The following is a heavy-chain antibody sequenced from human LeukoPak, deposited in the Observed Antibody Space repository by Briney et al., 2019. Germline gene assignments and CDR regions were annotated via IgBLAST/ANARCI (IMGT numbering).Heavy chain of an antibody. Sequence: MPSETLSLTCGVSGYSISSGYHWGWIRQPTGQGLEWIGSMSHSGSTYYNPSLKSRVTISVDTSKNQFSVKLSSVTAADTAVYYCARGFMVAMFDYWGQGTLVTVSS. D-gene: IGHD2-15*01. J-gene: IGHJ4*02. CDR2: MSHSGST. CDR1: GYSISSGYH. V-gene: IGHV4-38-2*01. CDR3: ARGFMVAMFDY.